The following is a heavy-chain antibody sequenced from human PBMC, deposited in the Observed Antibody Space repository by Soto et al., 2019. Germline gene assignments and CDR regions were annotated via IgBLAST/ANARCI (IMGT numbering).Heavy chain of an antibody. D-gene: IGHD6-19*01. CDR2: IIPIFGTA. CDR1: GGTFSSYA. CDR3: ARVYSSGWLFYFDY. J-gene: IGHJ4*02. Sequence: QVQLVQSGAEVKKPGSSVKVSCKASGGTFSSYAISWVRQAPGQGLEWMGGIIPIFGTANYAQKFQGRVTITADESTSTAYMELSSLRSEDTAVYYCARVYSSGWLFYFDYWGQGTLVTVSS. V-gene: IGHV1-69*01.